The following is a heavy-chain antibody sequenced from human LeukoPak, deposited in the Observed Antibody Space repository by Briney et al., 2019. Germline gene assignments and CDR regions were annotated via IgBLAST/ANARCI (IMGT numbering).Heavy chain of an antibody. J-gene: IGHJ4*02. CDR3: ARDFRHILDY. CDR2: ISYDGSNK. D-gene: IGHD3-10*01. CDR1: GFTFSSYA. Sequence: GRSLRLSCAASGFTFSSYAMHWVRQAPGKGLEWVAVISYDGSNKYYADSVKGLFTISRDNSKNTLYLQMNSLRAEDTAVYYCARDFRHILDYWGQGTLVTVSS. V-gene: IGHV3-30*04.